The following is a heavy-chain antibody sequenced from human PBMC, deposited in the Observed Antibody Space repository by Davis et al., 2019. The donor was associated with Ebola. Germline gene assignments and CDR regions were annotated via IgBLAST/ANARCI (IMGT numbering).Heavy chain of an antibody. CDR1: GDRVSSNSGA. CDR2: TYYSSKWYK. CDR3: ARGWLRTGFDY. V-gene: IGHV6-1*01. J-gene: IGHJ4*02. Sequence: HSQTLSLTCDISGDRVSSNSGAWNWIRQSPSRGLEWLGRTYYSSKWYKDYAVSVKSRITINLDTSKNQFSLQLSSVTPEDTAVYYCARGWLRTGFDYWGQGTLVTVSS. D-gene: IGHD5-12*01.